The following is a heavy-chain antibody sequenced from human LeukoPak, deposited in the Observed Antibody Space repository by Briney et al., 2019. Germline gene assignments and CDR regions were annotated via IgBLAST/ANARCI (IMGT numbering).Heavy chain of an antibody. D-gene: IGHD3-22*01. CDR1: GFTFSSYA. J-gene: IGHJ4*02. CDR2: ISGSGGST. Sequence: PGGSLRLSCAASGFTFSSYAMSWVRQAPGKGLEWVSAISGSGGSTYYADSVKGRFTISRDNSKNTLYLQMNSLRAEDTAVYYCAKVLPYYYDSSGGYYFDYWGQGTLVTVSS. CDR3: AKVLPYYYDSSGGYYFDY. V-gene: IGHV3-23*01.